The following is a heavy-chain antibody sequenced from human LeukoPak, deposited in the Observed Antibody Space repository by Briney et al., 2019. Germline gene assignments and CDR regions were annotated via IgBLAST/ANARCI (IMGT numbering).Heavy chain of an antibody. CDR3: VGDEAIPAAGSGFDY. Sequence: GGSLRLSCAASGFTFSDYYMSWIRQPPGKGLEWVAYISSSDSTKYYADSVKGRFTISRDNAKNSLFLHMNSLTVEDTAVYYCVGDEAIPAAGSGFDYWGQGTPVTVSS. V-gene: IGHV3-11*01. D-gene: IGHD6-13*01. J-gene: IGHJ4*02. CDR2: ISSSDSTK. CDR1: GFTFSDYY.